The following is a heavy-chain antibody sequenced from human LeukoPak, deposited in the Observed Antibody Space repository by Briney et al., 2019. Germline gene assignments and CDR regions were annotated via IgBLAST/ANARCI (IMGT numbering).Heavy chain of an antibody. CDR1: GFTLSSHS. D-gene: IGHD6-13*01. V-gene: IGHV3-21*01. Sequence: GGSLRLSCAASGFTLSSHSMNWVRQAPGKGLEWLSSISSSSTYIYYADSVKGRFTISRDNAKNSLYLQMNSLRAEDTAVYYCARVEGASSSLPSPYFYGMDVWGQGTTVTVSS. CDR2: ISSSSTYI. CDR3: ARVEGASSSLPSPYFYGMDV. J-gene: IGHJ6*02.